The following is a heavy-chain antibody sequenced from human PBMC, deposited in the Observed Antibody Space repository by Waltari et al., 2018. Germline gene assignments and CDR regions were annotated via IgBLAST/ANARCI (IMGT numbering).Heavy chain of an antibody. V-gene: IGHV4-30-2*01. Sequence: QLQLQESGSGLVKPSQTLSLTCAVSGGSISSGGYSWSWIRQPPGKGLEWIGYIYHSGSTYYTPSLKIRVTISVDRSKNQFSLKLSAVTAADTAVYYCARTSIAARDGMDVWGQGTTVTVSS. J-gene: IGHJ6*02. CDR3: ARTSIAARDGMDV. D-gene: IGHD6-6*01. CDR2: IYHSGST. CDR1: GGSISSGGYS.